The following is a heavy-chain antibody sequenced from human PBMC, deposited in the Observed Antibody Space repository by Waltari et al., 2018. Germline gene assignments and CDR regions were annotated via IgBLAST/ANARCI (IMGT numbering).Heavy chain of an antibody. CDR2: IIPIFGTA. D-gene: IGHD2-15*01. CDR1: GGTFSSYA. CDR3: ARGSMVVAALSYYYYYMDV. Sequence: QVQLVQSGAEVKKPGSSVKVSCKASGGTFSSYAISWVRQAPGQGLEWMGGIIPIFGTANYAQKFQGRVTITTDESTSTAYMELSSLRSEDTAVYYCARGSMVVAALSYYYYYMDVWGKGTTVTVSS. J-gene: IGHJ6*03. V-gene: IGHV1-69*05.